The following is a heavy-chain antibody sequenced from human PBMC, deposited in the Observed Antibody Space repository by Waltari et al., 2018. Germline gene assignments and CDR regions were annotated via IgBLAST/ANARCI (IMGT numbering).Heavy chain of an antibody. J-gene: IGHJ3*02. D-gene: IGHD6-13*01. Sequence: QLQLQESGPGLVKPSETLSLTCTVSGGSISSSSYYWGWIRQPPGKGLEWIGSIYYSGSTYYTPSRKSRVTISVDTSKNQFSLKLSSVTAADTAVYYCARDLGSSCYRAFDIWGQGTMVTVSS. V-gene: IGHV4-39*07. CDR1: GGSISSSSYY. CDR2: IYYSGST. CDR3: ARDLGSSCYRAFDI.